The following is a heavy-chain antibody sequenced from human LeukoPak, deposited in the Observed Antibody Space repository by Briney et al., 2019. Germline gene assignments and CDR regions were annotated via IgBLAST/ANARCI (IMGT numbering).Heavy chain of an antibody. CDR1: GGSISSYY. D-gene: IGHD7-27*01. Sequence: SETLSLTCTVSGGSISSYYWSWIRQPPGKGLEWIGYIYYSGSTNYNPSLKSRVTISVDTSKNQFSLKLSSVTAADTAVYYCARASLNWGDFDYWGQGTLVTVSS. CDR3: ARASLNWGDFDY. CDR2: IYYSGST. J-gene: IGHJ4*02. V-gene: IGHV4-59*01.